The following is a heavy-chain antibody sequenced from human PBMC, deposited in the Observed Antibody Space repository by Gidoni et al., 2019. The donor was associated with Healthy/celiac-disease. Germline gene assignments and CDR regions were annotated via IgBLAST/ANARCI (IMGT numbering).Heavy chain of an antibody. D-gene: IGHD3-10*01. CDR2: ISGRGGST. CDR3: AKDKPYGSGSYHRFDY. CDR1: GFPFSRYA. Sequence: EVQLLESGGGLVQPGGSLRLSCAPSGFPFSRYAMSWVRKAPGKGLEWVSAISGRGGSTYYADSVKGRFTISRDNSKNTLYLQMNSLRAEDTAVYYCAKDKPYGSGSYHRFDYWGQGTLVTVSS. V-gene: IGHV3-23*01. J-gene: IGHJ4*02.